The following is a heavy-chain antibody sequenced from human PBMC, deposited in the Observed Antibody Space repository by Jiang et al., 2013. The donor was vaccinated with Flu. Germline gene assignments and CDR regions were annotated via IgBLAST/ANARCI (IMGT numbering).Heavy chain of an antibody. CDR2: ISSTSVHI. CDR3: ARSLHTTTSCYGY. J-gene: IGHJ4*02. V-gene: IGHV3-21*01. Sequence: VQLVESGGGLVKPGGSLRLSCAASGFTFSSYSMNWVRQAPGKGLEWVSSISSTSVHIYYADSVEGRFAISRDNAKNSLYLQMNSLRAEDTAMYYCARSLHTTTSCYGYWGQGTLVTVSS. CDR1: GFTFSSYS. D-gene: IGHD2-2*01.